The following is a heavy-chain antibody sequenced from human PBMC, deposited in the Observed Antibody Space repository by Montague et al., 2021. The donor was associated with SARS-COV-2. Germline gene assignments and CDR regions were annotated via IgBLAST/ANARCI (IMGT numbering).Heavy chain of an antibody. CDR3: ARVGRQQLVRLSGMDV. D-gene: IGHD6-13*01. V-gene: IGHV4-39*07. Sequence: SETLSLTCTVSGGSISSSSYYWGWIRQPPGKGLEWIGSTYYSGSTYYNPSLKSRVTILVDTSKNQFSLKLSSVTAADTAVYYCARVGRQQLVRLSGMDVWGQGTTVTVSS. J-gene: IGHJ6*02. CDR1: GGSISSSSYY. CDR2: TYYSGST.